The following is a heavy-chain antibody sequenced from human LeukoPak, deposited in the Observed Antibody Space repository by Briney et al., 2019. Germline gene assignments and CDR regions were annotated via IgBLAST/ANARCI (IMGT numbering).Heavy chain of an antibody. D-gene: IGHD3-10*01. CDR1: GGSFSGYY. CDR2: INHSGST. V-gene: IGHV4-34*01. CDR3: ARDRYYYGSGSYFVSY. Sequence: PSETLSLTCAVYGGSFSGYYWSWIRQPPGKGLEWTGEINHSGSTNYNPSLKSRVTISVDTSKNQFSLKLSSVTAADTAVYYCARDRYYYGSGSYFVSYWGQGTLVTVSS. J-gene: IGHJ4*02.